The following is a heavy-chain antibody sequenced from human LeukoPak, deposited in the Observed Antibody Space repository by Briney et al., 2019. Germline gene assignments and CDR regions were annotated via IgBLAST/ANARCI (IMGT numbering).Heavy chain of an antibody. CDR1: GFAFSDYF. CDR2: INSAGDNI. J-gene: IGHJ4*02. V-gene: IGHV3-11*04. CDR3: ATSRVFDY. Sequence: GGSLRLSCVASGFAFSDYFMSWIRQAPGKGLEWLSFINSAGDNIYYADSVKGRFTISRDNAKKTLYLEMNSLRMEDTAIYYCATSRVFDYWGQGTLVTVSS.